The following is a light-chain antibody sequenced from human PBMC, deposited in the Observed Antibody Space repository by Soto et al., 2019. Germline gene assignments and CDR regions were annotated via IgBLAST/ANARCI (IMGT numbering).Light chain of an antibody. CDR2: AAS. Sequence: DIQMTQSPSSLSASVGDRVTITCRASQSIVTYLNWYLQKPGKAPKLLIYAASNLQSGVPSRFSGSGSGTDFTLTISSLQPEDFATYFCQQYSRFSGFGPGTKVDNK. CDR1: QSIVTY. CDR3: QQYSRFSG. V-gene: IGKV1-39*01. J-gene: IGKJ3*01.